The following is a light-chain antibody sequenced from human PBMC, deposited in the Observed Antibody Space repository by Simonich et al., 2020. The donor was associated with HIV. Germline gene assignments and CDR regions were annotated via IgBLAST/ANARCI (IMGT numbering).Light chain of an antibody. CDR2: WAS. J-gene: IGKJ1*01. Sequence: DIVMTQSPDSLAVSLGERATINCKSSQSVLYSSNNKNYLAGYQQKPGHPPRLLIYWASTRESGVPDRFSGSGSGTDFTLTISSLQAEDVAVYYCQQYYNTPQTFGQGTKVEIK. CDR1: QSVLYSSNNKNY. V-gene: IGKV4-1*01. CDR3: QQYYNTPQT.